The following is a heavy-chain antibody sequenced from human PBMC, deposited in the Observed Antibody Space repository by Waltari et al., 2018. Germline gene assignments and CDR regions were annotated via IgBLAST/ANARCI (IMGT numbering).Heavy chain of an antibody. CDR2: MNPNRGNQ. Sequence: QVQLVQSGAEVKKPGASVKVSCKASGYPFTSYDINWVRQATGQGLEWMGWMNPNRGNQGYAQKFQGRVTITRNTSISTAYMELSSLRSEDTAVYYCARGRLVDYYYYGMDVWGQGTTVTVSS. CDR3: ARGRLVDYYYYGMDV. CDR1: GYPFTSYD. V-gene: IGHV1-8*03. J-gene: IGHJ6*02. D-gene: IGHD6-6*01.